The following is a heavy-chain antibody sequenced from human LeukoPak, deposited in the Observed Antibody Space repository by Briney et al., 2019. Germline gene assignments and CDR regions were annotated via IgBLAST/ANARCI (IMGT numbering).Heavy chain of an antibody. CDR3: ARDLKYQLLNWFDP. V-gene: IGHV1-18*01. Sequence: ASVKVSCKASGYTFTSYGISRVRQAPGQGLEWMGWISAYNGNTNYAQKLQGRVTMTTDTSTSTAYMELRSLRSDDTAVYYCARDLKYQLLNWFDPWGQGTLVTVSS. D-gene: IGHD2-2*01. CDR1: GYTFTSYG. CDR2: ISAYNGNT. J-gene: IGHJ5*02.